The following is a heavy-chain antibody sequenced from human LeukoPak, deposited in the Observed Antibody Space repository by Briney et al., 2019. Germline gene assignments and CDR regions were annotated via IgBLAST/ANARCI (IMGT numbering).Heavy chain of an antibody. CDR3: ARGNEVVVAGED. Sequence: GSLRLSRAGSGVTGSSNYMSWVRRGPREGLEWGLVIYSGGSTYYADSVKGRFTISRDNSKNTLYLQMNSLRAEDTAVYYCARGNEVVVAGEDWGQGTLVTVSS. J-gene: IGHJ4*02. CDR2: IYSGGST. CDR1: GVTGSSNY. D-gene: IGHD2-15*01. V-gene: IGHV3-53*01.